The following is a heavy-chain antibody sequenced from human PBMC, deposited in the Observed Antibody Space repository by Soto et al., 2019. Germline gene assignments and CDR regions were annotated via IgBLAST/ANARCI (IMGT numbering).Heavy chain of an antibody. CDR3: ARTSLTTAKYWYFDL. D-gene: IGHD4-17*01. J-gene: IGHJ2*01. CDR1: GGSISSYY. V-gene: IGHV4-59*01. CDR2: IYYSGST. Sequence: QVQLQESGPGLVKPSETLSLTCTVSGGSISSYYWSWIRQPPGKGLEWIGYIYYSGSTNYNPSLKSRVTISVDTSKNQFSLKLSSVTAADTAVYYCARTSLTTAKYWYFDLWGRGTLVTVSS.